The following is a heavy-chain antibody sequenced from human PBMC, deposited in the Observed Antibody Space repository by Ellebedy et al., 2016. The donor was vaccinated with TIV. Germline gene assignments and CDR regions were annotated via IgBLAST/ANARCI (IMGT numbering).Heavy chain of an antibody. CDR3: ARISDGFLEWLLVPSADY. D-gene: IGHD3-3*01. CDR2: INPNSGGT. CDR1: GYTFTGYS. J-gene: IGHJ4*02. V-gene: IGHV1-2*02. Sequence: ASVKVSXXASGYTFTGYSMHWVRQAPGQGLEWMGWINPNSGGTNYAQKFQGRVTMTRDTSISTAYMELSRLRSDDTAVYYCARISDGFLEWLLVPSADYWGQGTLVTVSS.